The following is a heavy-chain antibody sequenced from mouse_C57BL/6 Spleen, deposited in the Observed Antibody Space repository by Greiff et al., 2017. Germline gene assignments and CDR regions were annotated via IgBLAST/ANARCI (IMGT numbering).Heavy chain of an antibody. Sequence: EVKLVESGGGLVKPGGSLKLSCAASGFTFSSYAMSWVRQTPEKRLEWVATISDGGSYTYYPDNVKGRFTISRDNAKNNLYLQMSHLKSEDTAMYYCAREGSLFITTGYFDYWGQGTTLTVSS. D-gene: IGHD1-1*01. CDR2: ISDGGSYT. V-gene: IGHV5-4*01. CDR3: AREGSLFITTGYFDY. J-gene: IGHJ2*01. CDR1: GFTFSSYA.